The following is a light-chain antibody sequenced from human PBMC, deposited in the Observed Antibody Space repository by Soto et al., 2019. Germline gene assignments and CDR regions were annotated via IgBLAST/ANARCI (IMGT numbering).Light chain of an antibody. Sequence: EIVMTQSPGTLSLSPGERATLSCRASQSVSSNLAWYQQKPGQAPRLVIYGASTRATGIPARFSGSGSGTEFTLTISSLQSEDFAVYYCQQYNNWPRTFGQGTKVEIK. CDR2: GAS. V-gene: IGKV3-15*01. CDR1: QSVSSN. CDR3: QQYNNWPRT. J-gene: IGKJ1*01.